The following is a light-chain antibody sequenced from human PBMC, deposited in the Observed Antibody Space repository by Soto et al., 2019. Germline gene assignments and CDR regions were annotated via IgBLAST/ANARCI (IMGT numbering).Light chain of an antibody. CDR3: QQYDQWPIT. CDR1: QSVSSN. V-gene: IGKV3D-15*01. Sequence: EIVLTQSPGTLSLSPGQGATLSCRASQSVSSNLAWYQQKPGQAPRLLISGASSRATGIPDRFSGSGSGTEFTLTINSLQSEDFAVYYCQQYDQWPITFGQGTRLEIK. J-gene: IGKJ5*01. CDR2: GAS.